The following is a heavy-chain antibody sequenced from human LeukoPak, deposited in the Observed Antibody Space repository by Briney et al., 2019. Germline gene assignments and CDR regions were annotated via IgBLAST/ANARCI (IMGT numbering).Heavy chain of an antibody. V-gene: IGHV3-23*01. D-gene: IGHD3-10*01. CDR1: GFTFSSTA. Sequence: GGSLRLSCAASGFTFSSTAMSWVRQAPGKGREWVSTISDSGGDTYYADSVQGRFTISRDKSKNTLFLQMNSLRAEDTAVYYCAKGRGPPYYFDFWGQGTLVTVSS. CDR3: AKGRGPPYYFDF. CDR2: ISDSGGDT. J-gene: IGHJ4*02.